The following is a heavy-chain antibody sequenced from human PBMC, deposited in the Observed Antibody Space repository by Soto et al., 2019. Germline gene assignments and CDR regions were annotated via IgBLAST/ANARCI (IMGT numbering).Heavy chain of an antibody. D-gene: IGHD3-16*01. CDR1: GGSFSSGGYS. J-gene: IGHJ3*02. V-gene: IGHV4-30-2*06. CDR2: IYHSGST. Sequence: SETLSLTCAVSGGSFSSGGYSWSWIRQSPGKGLEWIGYIYHSGSTYYNPSLTSRVTISVDRSKNQFSLKLGSVTAADTAVYYCAGIYDRNAFDIWGQGTMVTVSS. CDR3: AGIYDRNAFDI.